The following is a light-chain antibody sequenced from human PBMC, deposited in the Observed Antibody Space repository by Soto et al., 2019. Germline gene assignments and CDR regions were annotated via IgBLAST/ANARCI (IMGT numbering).Light chain of an antibody. Sequence: QSVLTQPPSASGSPGQSVTISCTGTGSDIRGYNFVSWYQQHPCKVPKLIIYEVNKRPSGVPDRFSGSKSGNTASLTVSGLQADDEADYYCSSYAGTNNRYVFGTGTKLTVL. CDR1: GSDIRGYNF. CDR3: SSYAGTNNRYV. V-gene: IGLV2-8*01. J-gene: IGLJ1*01. CDR2: EVN.